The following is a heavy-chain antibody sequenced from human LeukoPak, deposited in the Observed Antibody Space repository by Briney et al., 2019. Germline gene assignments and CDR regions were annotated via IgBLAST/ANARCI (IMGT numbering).Heavy chain of an antibody. J-gene: IGHJ6*02. CDR1: GFTFSSYA. V-gene: IGHV3-30-3*01. D-gene: IGHD3-3*01. CDR3: ARDQGGGQDFWSGYQTKYYYGMDV. CDR2: ISYDGSNK. Sequence: GRSLRLSCAASGFTFSSYAMHWVRQAPGKGLEWVAVISYDGSNKYYADSVKGRFTISRDNSKNTLYLQMNSLRAEDTAVYYCARDQGGGQDFWSGYQTKYYYGMDVWGQGTTVTVSS.